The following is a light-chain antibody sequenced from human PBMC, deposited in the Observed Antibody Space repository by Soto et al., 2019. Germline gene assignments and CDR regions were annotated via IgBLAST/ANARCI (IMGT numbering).Light chain of an antibody. J-gene: IGKJ5*01. CDR1: QSVSSSY. CDR3: QQYGTSEII. CDR2: GAS. Sequence: ELVLTQSPGTLSLSPGERATLSCRASQSVSSSYLAWYQQKPGQAPRLLIYGASSRATGIPDRFSGSGSGTDFTLTISRLEPEDFAVYYCQQYGTSEIIFGQGTRLEIK. V-gene: IGKV3-20*01.